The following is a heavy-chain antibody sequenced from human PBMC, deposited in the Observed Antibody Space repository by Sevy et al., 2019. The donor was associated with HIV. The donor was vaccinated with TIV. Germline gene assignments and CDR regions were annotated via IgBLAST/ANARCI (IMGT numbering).Heavy chain of an antibody. CDR2: IWYDGSNK. CDR3: ATVAAAVGWGPYSPYYMDV. D-gene: IGHD3-10*01. Sequence: GGSLRLSCAASGFTFSSYGRHWVRQAPGKGLEWVAVIWYDGSNKYYADSVKGRFTISTDNSKNTLFLQMHSLRAEDTAAYYCATVAAAVGWGPYSPYYMDVWGKGTTVTVSS. J-gene: IGHJ6*03. CDR1: GFTFSSYG. V-gene: IGHV3-33*01.